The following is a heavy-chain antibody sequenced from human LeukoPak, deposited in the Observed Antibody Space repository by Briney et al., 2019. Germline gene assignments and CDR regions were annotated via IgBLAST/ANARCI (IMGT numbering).Heavy chain of an antibody. CDR2: ISSSSSTI. Sequence: PGGSLRLSCAASGFTFSNYGIHWVRQAPGKGLEWVSYISSSSSTIYYADSVKGRFTISRDNAKNSLYLQMNSLRAEDTAVYYCARGDYVPDYWGQGTLVTVSS. J-gene: IGHJ4*02. V-gene: IGHV3-48*01. D-gene: IGHD4-17*01. CDR1: GFTFSNYG. CDR3: ARGDYVPDY.